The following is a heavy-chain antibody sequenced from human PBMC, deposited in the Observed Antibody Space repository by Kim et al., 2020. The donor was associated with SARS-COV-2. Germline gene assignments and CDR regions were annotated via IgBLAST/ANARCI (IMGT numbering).Heavy chain of an antibody. CDR2: IKQNGSEK. CDR3: ARNYYDSSGYYRYYYNYIEV. D-gene: IGHD3-22*01. V-gene: IGHV3-7*01. CDR1: GFTFSSYW. Sequence: GGSLRLSCAASGFTFSSYWMSWVRQAPGKGLEWVANIKQNGSEKYYVDSVKGRFTISRDNAKNSLYLQMNSLRAEDTAVYYCARNYYDSSGYYRYYYNYIEVWGKGTTFTVS. J-gene: IGHJ6*03.